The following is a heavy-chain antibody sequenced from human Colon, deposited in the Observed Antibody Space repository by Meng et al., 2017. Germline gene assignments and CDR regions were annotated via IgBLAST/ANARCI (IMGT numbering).Heavy chain of an antibody. V-gene: IGHV1-46*01. Sequence: ASVKVPCKASGYTFTSNYMHWVRQAPGQGLEWMGIINPSGGSTSYGQKFQGRVTMTRDTSTSTVYMKLSSLRSEDTAVYYCARDSIRVYYFDYWGQGTLVTVSS. CDR2: INPSGGST. D-gene: IGHD6-13*01. CDR3: ARDSIRVYYFDY. J-gene: IGHJ4*02. CDR1: GYTFTSNY.